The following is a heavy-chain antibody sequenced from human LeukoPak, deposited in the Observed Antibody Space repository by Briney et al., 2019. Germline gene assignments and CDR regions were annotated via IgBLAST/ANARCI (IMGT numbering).Heavy chain of an antibody. D-gene: IGHD2-21*02. J-gene: IGHJ4*02. V-gene: IGHV4-39*01. CDR3: ARQGTDASDCYFFDY. CDR1: GRPNNKSNDL. CDR2: LYFNEPP. Sequence: SDPLSLPCTVSGRPNNKSNDLGRWIRRPPAKGLEWYGTLYFNEPPHYRPSLKSRVTLSVDTSKNQFALNLSSVTAADTAVYYCARQGTDASDCYFFDYWGQGTLVTVSS.